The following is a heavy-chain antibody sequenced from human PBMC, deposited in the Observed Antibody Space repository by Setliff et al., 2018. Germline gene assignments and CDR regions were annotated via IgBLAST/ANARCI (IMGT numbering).Heavy chain of an antibody. J-gene: IGHJ4*02. V-gene: IGHV4-31*03. CDR1: GGSISSGGYY. D-gene: IGHD3-3*01. CDR3: ARTPDGFLGDGYNLNTLGYFDS. CDR2: IYYSGST. Sequence: SETLSLTCTVSGGSISSGGYYWSWIRQHPGKGLEWIGYIYYSGSTYYNPSLKSRVTISVDTSKNQFSLKLSSVTAADTAVYYCARTPDGFLGDGYNLNTLGYFDSWGQGTLVTVSS.